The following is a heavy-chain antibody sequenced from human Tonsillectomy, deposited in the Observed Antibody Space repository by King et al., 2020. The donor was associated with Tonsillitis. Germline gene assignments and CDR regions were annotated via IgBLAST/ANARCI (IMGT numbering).Heavy chain of an antibody. J-gene: IGHJ4*02. CDR1: GYTFTSYY. Sequence: QLVQSGAEVKKPGASVKVSCKASGYTFTSYYMHWVRQAPGQGLEWMGIINPSDGSTSYAQKIQGRVAMTRDTSTSTVYMELSSLGSEDTAVYYCARADGHSYGLVGDYWGQGTLVTVSS. CDR2: INPSDGST. D-gene: IGHD5-18*01. CDR3: ARADGHSYGLVGDY. V-gene: IGHV1-46*01.